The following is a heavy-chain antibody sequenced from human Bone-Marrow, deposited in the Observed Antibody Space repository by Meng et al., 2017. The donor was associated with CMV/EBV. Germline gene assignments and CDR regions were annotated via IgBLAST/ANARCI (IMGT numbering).Heavy chain of an antibody. CDR2: IKQDGSEK. Sequence: GESLKISCAASGFTFSSYWMSWVRQAPGKGLEWVANIKQDGSEKYYVDSVKGRFTISRDNAKNSLYLQMNSLRAEDTALYYCAIHRRGSDASDIWGQGAMVTVSS. J-gene: IGHJ3*02. V-gene: IGHV3-7*01. CDR1: GFTFSSYW. D-gene: IGHD1-14*01. CDR3: AIHRRGSDASDI.